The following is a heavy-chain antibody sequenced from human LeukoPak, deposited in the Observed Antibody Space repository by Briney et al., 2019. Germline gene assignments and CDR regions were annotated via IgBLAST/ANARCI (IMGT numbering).Heavy chain of an antibody. J-gene: IGHJ4*02. CDR3: ARGLGGALYNYVLYYFDY. CDR1: GYTFTNYD. D-gene: IGHD5-18*01. Sequence: ASVKVSCKASGYTFTNYDINWVQQATGQGLEWMGWMNPNSDNTGYAQKFQGRVTMTRNTSISTAYMELSSLRSEDTAVYYCARGLGGALYNYVLYYFDYWGQGTLVTVSS. V-gene: IGHV1-8*01. CDR2: MNPNSDNT.